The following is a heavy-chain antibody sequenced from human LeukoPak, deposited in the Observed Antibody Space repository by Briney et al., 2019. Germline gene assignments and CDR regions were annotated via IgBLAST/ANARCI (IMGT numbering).Heavy chain of an antibody. V-gene: IGHV3-21*01. J-gene: IGHJ4*02. CDR3: ARDLYYYDSSGYFG. D-gene: IGHD3-22*01. CDR1: GFTFSSYS. CDR2: ISSSSSYI. Sequence: GGSLRLSCAASGFTFSSYSMNWARQAPGKGLEWVSSISSSSSYIYYADSVKGRFTISRDNAKNSLYLQMDSLRAEDTAVYYCARDLYYYDSSGYFGWGQGTLVTVSS.